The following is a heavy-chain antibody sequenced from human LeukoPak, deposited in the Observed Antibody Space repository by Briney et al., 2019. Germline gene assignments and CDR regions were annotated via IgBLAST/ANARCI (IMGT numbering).Heavy chain of an antibody. CDR2: IIPILGIA. CDR3: ARDLAGLLGDP. D-gene: IGHD3-10*01. Sequence: ASVKVSCKASGGTFSSYAISWVRQAPGQGLEWMGRIIPILGIANYAQKFQGRVTITADKSTSTAYMELSSLRSEDTAVYYCARDLAGLLGDPWGQGTLVTVSS. J-gene: IGHJ5*02. V-gene: IGHV1-69*04. CDR1: GGTFSSYA.